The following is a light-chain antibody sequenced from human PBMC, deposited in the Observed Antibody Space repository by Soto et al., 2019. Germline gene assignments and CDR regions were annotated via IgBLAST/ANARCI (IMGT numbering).Light chain of an antibody. CDR2: DAS. V-gene: IGKV3-11*01. CDR3: QQRSNWVLT. J-gene: IGKJ4*01. Sequence: EIVLTQSPATLSLSPGERATLSCRASQSVSSYLAWYQQKPGQAPRLLIYDASNRSTGIPARFSGSWSGTDFTLTISSLEPEDFAVYYCQQRSNWVLTFGGGTKVEIK. CDR1: QSVSSY.